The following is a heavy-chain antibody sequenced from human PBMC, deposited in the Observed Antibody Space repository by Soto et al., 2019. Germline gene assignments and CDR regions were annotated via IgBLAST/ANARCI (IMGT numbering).Heavy chain of an antibody. CDR3: ARSSPIGSKYYYGSGSYQGWFDP. D-gene: IGHD3-10*01. CDR1: GDSVSSNSAA. V-gene: IGHV6-1*01. Sequence: LLRQSQTLSLTCAISGDSVSSNSAAWNWIRQSPSRGLEWLGRTYYRSKWYNDYAVSVKSRITINPDTSKNQFSLQLNSVTPEDTAVYYCARSSPIGSKYYYGSGSYQGWFDPWGQGTLVTVSS. CDR2: TYYRSKWYN. J-gene: IGHJ5*02.